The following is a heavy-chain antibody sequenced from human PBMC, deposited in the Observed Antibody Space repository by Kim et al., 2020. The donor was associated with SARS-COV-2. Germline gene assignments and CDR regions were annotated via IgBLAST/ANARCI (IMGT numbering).Heavy chain of an antibody. V-gene: IGHV3-30*07. J-gene: IGHJ6*02. Sequence: KGRFTISRDNSKNTLYLEMNSLRAEDTAVYYCARDDSPWYSSSWYCGMDVWGQGTTVTVSS. D-gene: IGHD6-13*01. CDR3: ARDDSPWYSSSWYCGMDV.